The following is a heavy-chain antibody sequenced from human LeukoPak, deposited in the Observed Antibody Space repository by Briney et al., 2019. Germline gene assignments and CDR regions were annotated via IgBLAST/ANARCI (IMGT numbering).Heavy chain of an antibody. CDR1: GYTFTNYY. D-gene: IGHD3-22*01. CDR2: INPSSGST. V-gene: IGHV1-46*01. J-gene: IGHJ5*02. CDR3: ARVVPRYYDTSGANWFDP. Sequence: ASVKVSCKASGYTFTNYYMHWVRQAPGQGLEWMGIINPSSGSTSCAQKFQGRVTMTRDTSTSTVYLGLSRLRSEDTAVYFCARVVPRYYDTSGANWFDPWGQGTLVTVSS.